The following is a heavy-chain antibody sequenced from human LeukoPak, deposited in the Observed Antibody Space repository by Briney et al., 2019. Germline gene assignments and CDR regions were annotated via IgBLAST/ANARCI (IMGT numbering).Heavy chain of an antibody. V-gene: IGHV1-46*02. CDR2: INPSGGST. Sequence: GASVKVSCKVSGYSLNELSMHWVRQAPVQGLEWMAIINPSGGSTSYAQEFQGRVTMPRDMSTSTVYMELSSLRSEDTAVYYCARGGNSYGDYFHAFDIWGQGTMVTVSS. J-gene: IGHJ3*02. CDR3: ARGGNSYGDYFHAFDI. D-gene: IGHD4-17*01. CDR1: GYSLNELS.